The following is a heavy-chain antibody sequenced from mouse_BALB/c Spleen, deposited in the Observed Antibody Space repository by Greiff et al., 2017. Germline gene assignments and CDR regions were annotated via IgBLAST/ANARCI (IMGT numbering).Heavy chain of an antibody. Sequence: VQLQQSGAELVRPAVSVKISCKGSGYTFTDYAMHWVKQSHAKSLEWIGVISTYYGDASYNQKFKGKATMTVDKSSSTAYMELARLTSEDSAIYYCARGYGGYAMDYWGQGTSVTVSS. V-gene: IGHV1S137*01. CDR1: GYTFTDYA. CDR3: ARGYGGYAMDY. J-gene: IGHJ4*01. CDR2: ISTYYGDA. D-gene: IGHD2-14*01.